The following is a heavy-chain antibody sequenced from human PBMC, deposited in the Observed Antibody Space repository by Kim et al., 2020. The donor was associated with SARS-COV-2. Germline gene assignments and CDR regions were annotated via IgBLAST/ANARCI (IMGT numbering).Heavy chain of an antibody. Sequence: GGSLRLSCAASGFTFNTYGMHWVRQAPGKGLEWVAVISYDGSHKYYVDSVRGRFTISRDNPKNTLYLQMNSLRIEDTAVYYCARSFSGSYFGYDYWGQGSLVTGSS. CDR3: ARSFSGSYFGYDY. CDR1: GFTFNTYG. V-gene: IGHV3-30*03. CDR2: ISYDGSHK. D-gene: IGHD1-26*01. J-gene: IGHJ4*02.